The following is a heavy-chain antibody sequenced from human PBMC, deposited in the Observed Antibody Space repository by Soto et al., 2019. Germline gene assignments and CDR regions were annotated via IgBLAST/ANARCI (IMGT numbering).Heavy chain of an antibody. V-gene: IGHV3-30*18. Sequence: QVQLVESGGGVVQPGRSLRLSCAVSGFTFSSYGMHWVRQAPGKGLEWVAVISYDGSNKYYADSVKGRFTISRDNSKNTLYLQMNSLRAEDTAVYYCAKSLVVPGDWGQGTLVTVSS. CDR3: AKSLVVPGD. D-gene: IGHD2-2*01. J-gene: IGHJ4*02. CDR2: ISYDGSNK. CDR1: GFTFSSYG.